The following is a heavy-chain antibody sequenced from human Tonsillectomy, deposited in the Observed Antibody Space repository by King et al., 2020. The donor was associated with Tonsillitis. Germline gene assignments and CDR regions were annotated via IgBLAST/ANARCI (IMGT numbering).Heavy chain of an antibody. J-gene: IGHJ5*02. CDR2: ISSSSSYI. Sequence: QLVQSGGGLVKPGGSLRLSCAASGFTFSSYSMNWFRQAPGKGLEWVSSISSSSSYIYYADSVKGRFTISIDNAKNSLYLQMNSLRAEDTAVYYCAREYCSGGSCYRAFWFDPWGQGTLVTVSS. V-gene: IGHV3-21*01. CDR3: AREYCSGGSCYRAFWFDP. CDR1: GFTFSSYS. D-gene: IGHD2-15*01.